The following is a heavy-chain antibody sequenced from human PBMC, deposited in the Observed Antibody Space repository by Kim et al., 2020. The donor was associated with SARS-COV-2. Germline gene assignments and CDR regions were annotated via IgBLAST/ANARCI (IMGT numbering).Heavy chain of an antibody. Sequence: SETLSLTCGVYGGSFSGHYWSWIRQPPGKGLEWIGEINHSGSTNYNPSLKSRVTISVDTSKNQFSLKLSSVTAADTAVYYCARGTSSSSWYPYHYYGMDV. V-gene: IGHV4-34*01. D-gene: IGHD6-13*01. CDR3: ARGTSSSSWYPYHYYGMDV. CDR2: INHSGST. CDR1: GGSFSGHY. J-gene: IGHJ6*01.